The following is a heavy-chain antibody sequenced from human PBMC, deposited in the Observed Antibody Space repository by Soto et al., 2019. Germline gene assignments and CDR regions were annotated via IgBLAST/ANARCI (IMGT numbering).Heavy chain of an antibody. V-gene: IGHV5-51*03. D-gene: IGHD4-17*01. Sequence: EVQLVQSGAEVKRPGESLKISCKGSGYKFTSYWIGWVRQMPGKGLEWMGIIYPGDSNVRYSPSFQGQVTISADKSTSTTYLQWNRLKDSDTAIYYCARVDGDFVPFDNWGQGTLVTVSS. CDR1: GYKFTSYW. CDR3: ARVDGDFVPFDN. J-gene: IGHJ4*02. CDR2: IYPGDSNV.